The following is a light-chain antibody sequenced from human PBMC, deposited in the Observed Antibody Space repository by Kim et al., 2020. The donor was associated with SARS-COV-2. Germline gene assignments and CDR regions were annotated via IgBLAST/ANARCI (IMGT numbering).Light chain of an antibody. CDR1: SSDVGGYNY. CDR2: NVS. CDR3: NSYTGSSTWV. J-gene: IGLJ3*02. V-gene: IGLV2-14*03. Sequence: GQSITISFTGTSSDVGGYNYVSWYQQHPGKAPKPMIYNVSNRPSGVSDRFSGSKSGNTASLTISGLQAEDEADYYCNSYTGSSTWVFGGGTQLTVL.